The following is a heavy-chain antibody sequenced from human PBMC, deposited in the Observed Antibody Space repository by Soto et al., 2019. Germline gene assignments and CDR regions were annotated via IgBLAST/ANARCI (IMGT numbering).Heavy chain of an antibody. D-gene: IGHD6-19*01. CDR2: IHSDGST. CDR3: ARDASGHFDY. Sequence: QPGGSLRLSCSVAGFTVSDSMSWVRQAPGKGLECVSFIHSDGSTHYTDSVRGRFTISRDNSKNTLYLQMDRLRVDDTAVYFCARDASGHFDYWGQGTLVSVSA. J-gene: IGHJ4*02. V-gene: IGHV3-53*01. CDR1: GFTVSDS.